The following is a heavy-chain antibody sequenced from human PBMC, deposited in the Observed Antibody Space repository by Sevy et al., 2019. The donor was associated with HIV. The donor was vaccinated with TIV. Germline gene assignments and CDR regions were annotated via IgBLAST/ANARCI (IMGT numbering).Heavy chain of an antibody. CDR3: AKGLGGYSYGNQWFEP. J-gene: IGHJ5*02. CDR2: ISGSGGST. V-gene: IGHV3-23*01. Sequence: GGSLRLSCAASGFTFSSYAMSWVRQAPGKGLEWVSAISGSGGSTYYADSGKGRFSISRDNPKKTLYLQMNRLRAEDTDVYYCAKGLGGYSYGNQWFEPWGQGTLVNVSS. D-gene: IGHD5-18*01. CDR1: GFTFSSYA.